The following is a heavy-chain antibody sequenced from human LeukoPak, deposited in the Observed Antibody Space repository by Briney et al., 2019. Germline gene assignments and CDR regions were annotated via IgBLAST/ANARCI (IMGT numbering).Heavy chain of an antibody. Sequence: GRSLRLSCAASGFTISSYAMHWVRQAPGKGLEWVAVISYDGSNKYYADSVKGRFTISRDNSKNTLYLQMNSLRAEDTAVYYCAREIRIAVADTHWGQGTLVTVSS. CDR1: GFTISSYA. V-gene: IGHV3-30-3*01. J-gene: IGHJ4*02. D-gene: IGHD6-19*01. CDR3: AREIRIAVADTH. CDR2: ISYDGSNK.